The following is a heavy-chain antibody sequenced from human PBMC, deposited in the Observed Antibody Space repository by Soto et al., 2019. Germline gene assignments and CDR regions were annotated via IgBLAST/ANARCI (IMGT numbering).Heavy chain of an antibody. V-gene: IGHV2-5*02. CDR2: IYWDDDK. CDR3: AHCSSISIAFDY. Sequence: QINLKESGPTLVKPTQTLPLTCTFSVFSPSTSGVGVGWIRQPQGKALERLALIYWDDDKRYSPSLKSRLTITTDTSKKQVVLTMTNMDHLDTATHYCAHCSSISIAFDYWGQGTMVTVSS. J-gene: IGHJ4*02. CDR1: VFSPSTSGVG. D-gene: IGHD3-3*02.